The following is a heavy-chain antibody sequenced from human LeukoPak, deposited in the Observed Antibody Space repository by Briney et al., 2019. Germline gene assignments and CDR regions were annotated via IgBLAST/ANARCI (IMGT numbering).Heavy chain of an antibody. Sequence: SETLSLTCTVSGGSISSGGYYWSWIRQPPGKGLEWIGEINHSGSTNYNPSLKSRVTISVDTSKNQFSLKLSSVTAADTAVYYCARGTRALRVRFDYWGQGTLVTVSS. CDR1: GGSISSGGYY. V-gene: IGHV4-39*07. J-gene: IGHJ4*02. CDR2: INHSGST. D-gene: IGHD5-12*01. CDR3: ARGTRALRVRFDY.